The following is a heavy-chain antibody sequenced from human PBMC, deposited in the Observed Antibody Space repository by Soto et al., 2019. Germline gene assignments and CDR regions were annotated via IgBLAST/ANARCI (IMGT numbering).Heavy chain of an antibody. J-gene: IGHJ4*02. CDR1: GDSVSSNSAA. V-gene: IGHV6-1*01. CDR3: SRGFKTNFDC. CDR2: TYYRSKWYN. Sequence: SQTLSLTCVISGDSVSSNSAAWNWIRQSPSRGLEWLGRTYYRSKWYNDYAISVKSRITINPDTSKNQFSLQLNSVTPDDTAVYYCSRGFKTNFDCWGQGTLVTVSS.